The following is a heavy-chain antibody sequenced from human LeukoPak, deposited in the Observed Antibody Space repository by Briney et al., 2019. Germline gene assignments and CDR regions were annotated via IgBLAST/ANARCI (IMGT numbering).Heavy chain of an antibody. D-gene: IGHD6-19*01. J-gene: IGHJ4*02. CDR1: GVSINSHY. V-gene: IGHV4-4*09. CDR2: IYHSGNT. Sequence: SETLSLTCTVSGVSINSHYWTWVRQPPGKGLEWIGYIYHSGNTNYSPSLESRVTMSVDESKNQFSLRVHFVSAADTAVYYCASTRRAEVAGRFDSWGQGTLVTVSS. CDR3: ASTRRAEVAGRFDS.